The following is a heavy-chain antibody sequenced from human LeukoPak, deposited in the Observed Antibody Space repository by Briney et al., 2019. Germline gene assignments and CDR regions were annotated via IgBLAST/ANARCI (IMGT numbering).Heavy chain of an antibody. V-gene: IGHV4-59*01. D-gene: IGHD1-26*01. CDR1: GGSISSYY. CDR3: ASTYSGSYPLNFDY. J-gene: IGHJ4*02. CDR2: IYYSGST. Sequence: PSETLSLTCTVSGGSISSYYWSWIRQPPGKGLEWIGYIYYSGSTNYNPSLKSRVTISVDTSKNQFSLKLSSVIAADTAVYYCASTYSGSYPLNFDYWGQGTLVTVSS.